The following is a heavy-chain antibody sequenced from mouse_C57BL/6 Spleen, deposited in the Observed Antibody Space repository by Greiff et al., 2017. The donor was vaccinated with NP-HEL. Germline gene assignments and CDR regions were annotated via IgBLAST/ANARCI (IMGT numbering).Heavy chain of an antibody. V-gene: IGHV1-80*01. J-gene: IGHJ3*01. CDR3: ARWGLRRTWFAY. D-gene: IGHD2-2*01. CDR1: GYAFSSYW. CDR2: IYPGDGDT. Sequence: QVQLQQPGAELVKPGASVKISCKASGYAFSSYWMNWVKQRPGKGLEWIGQIYPGDGDTNYNGKFKGKATLTADKSSSTAYMQLSSLTSEDSAVYFCARWGLRRTWFAYWGQGTLVTVSA.